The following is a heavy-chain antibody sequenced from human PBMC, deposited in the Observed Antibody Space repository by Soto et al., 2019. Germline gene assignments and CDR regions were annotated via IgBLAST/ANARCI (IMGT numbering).Heavy chain of an antibody. CDR3: AREAYDILTGYAVWYMDG. D-gene: IGHD3-9*01. CDR1: GFTFDDYG. CDR2: INWNGGST. V-gene: IGHV3-20*01. Sequence: GSLRLSCAASGFTFDDYGMSWVRQAPGKGLEWVSGINWNGGSTGYADSVKGRFTISRDNAKNSLYLQMNSLRAEDTALYHCAREAYDILTGYAVWYMDGRGKGTTVTVSS. J-gene: IGHJ6*03.